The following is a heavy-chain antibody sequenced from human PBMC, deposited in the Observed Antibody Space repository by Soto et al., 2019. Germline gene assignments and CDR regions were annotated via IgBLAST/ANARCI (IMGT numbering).Heavy chain of an antibody. D-gene: IGHD1-26*01. Sequence: ASVKVSCKASGYTFTGYYMHWVRQAPGQGLEWMGWINPNSGGTNYAQKFQGRVTMTRDTSISTAYMELSRLRSDDTAVYYCARDHVGGSYQYFDYCGQGTLVTVSS. CDR2: INPNSGGT. CDR1: GYTFTGYY. CDR3: ARDHVGGSYQYFDY. V-gene: IGHV1-2*02. J-gene: IGHJ4*02.